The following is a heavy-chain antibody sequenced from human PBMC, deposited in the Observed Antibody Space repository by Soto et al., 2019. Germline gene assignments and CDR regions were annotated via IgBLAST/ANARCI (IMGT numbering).Heavy chain of an antibody. Sequence: SETLSLTCTVSGGSISSGGYYWSWIRQHPGKGLEWIGYIYYSGSTYYNPSLKSRVTISVDTSKNQFSLKLSSVTAADTAVYYCARTPPVHEDSNLLFDYWGQGTLVTVSS. CDR3: ARTPPVHEDSNLLFDY. V-gene: IGHV4-31*03. CDR1: GGSISSGGYY. J-gene: IGHJ4*02. CDR2: IYYSGST. D-gene: IGHD3-22*01.